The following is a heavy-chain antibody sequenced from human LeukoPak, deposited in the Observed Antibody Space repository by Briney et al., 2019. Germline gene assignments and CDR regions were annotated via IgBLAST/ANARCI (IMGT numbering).Heavy chain of an antibody. D-gene: IGHD4-23*01. CDR1: GFTFSSYS. V-gene: IGHV3-7*01. CDR2: INKYGSEK. CDR3: ARGFQRGHSPV. Sequence: GGSLRLSCAASGFTFSSYSLSGRRQPPGKGGEGVAKINKYGSEKGYVDSVKARFTLSRDNAKRSLYLQLDSLRAEDTAVYYCARGFQRGHSPVWGQGTPVTVSS. J-gene: IGHJ4*02.